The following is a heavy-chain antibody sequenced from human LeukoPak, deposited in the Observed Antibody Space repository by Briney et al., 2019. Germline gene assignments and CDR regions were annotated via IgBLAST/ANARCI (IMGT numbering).Heavy chain of an antibody. V-gene: IGHV1-69*13. J-gene: IGHJ6*02. CDR1: GGTFSSYA. D-gene: IGHD3-10*01. CDR3: ARDFGSGNYYYYGMDV. CDR2: IIPILGTA. Sequence: SVKVSCKASGGTFSSYAISWVRQAPGQGLEWMGGIIPILGTANYAQKFQGRVTITADESTSTAYMELSSLRSEDTAVYYCARDFGSGNYYYYGMDVWGQGTTVTVSS.